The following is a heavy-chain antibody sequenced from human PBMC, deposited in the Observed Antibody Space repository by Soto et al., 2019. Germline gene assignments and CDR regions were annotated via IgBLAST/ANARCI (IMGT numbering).Heavy chain of an antibody. CDR1: GYTYTSYY. CDR3: ARAGYCSGGSCLGAFDI. D-gene: IGHD2-15*01. J-gene: IGHJ3*02. Sequence: GASVKVSCEASGYTYTSYYMHWVRQAPGQGLEWMGIINPSGGSTSYAQKFQGRVTMTRDTSTSTVYMELSSLRSEDTAVYYCARAGYCSGGSCLGAFDIWGQGTMVTVSS. V-gene: IGHV1-46*03. CDR2: INPSGGST.